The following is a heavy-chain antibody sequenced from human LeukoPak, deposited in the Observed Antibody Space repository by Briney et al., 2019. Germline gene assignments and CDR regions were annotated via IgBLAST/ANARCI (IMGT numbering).Heavy chain of an antibody. CDR3: ARDLGLVYAIHAFDI. Sequence: ASVKVSCKASGYTFTSYYMHWVRQAPGQGLEWMGIINPSGGSTSYAQKFQGRVTMTRDTSTSTVYMELSSLRSEDTAVYYCARDLGLVYAIHAFDIWGQGTMVTVSS. J-gene: IGHJ3*02. V-gene: IGHV1-46*01. CDR2: INPSGGST. D-gene: IGHD2-8*01. CDR1: GYTFTSYY.